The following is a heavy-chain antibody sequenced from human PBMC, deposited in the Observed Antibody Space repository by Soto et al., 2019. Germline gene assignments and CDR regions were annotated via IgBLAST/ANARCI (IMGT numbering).Heavy chain of an antibody. D-gene: IGHD6-6*01. J-gene: IGHJ6*02. Sequence: PSETLSPTCTVSGGSISSGGYYWSWIRQHPGKGLEWIGYIYYSGSTYYNPSLKSRVTISVDTSKNQFSLKLSSVTAADTAVYYCARDVIVEYSSSSYYYYGMDVWGQGTTVTVSS. CDR2: IYYSGST. CDR1: GGSISSGGYY. V-gene: IGHV4-31*03. CDR3: ARDVIVEYSSSSYYYYGMDV.